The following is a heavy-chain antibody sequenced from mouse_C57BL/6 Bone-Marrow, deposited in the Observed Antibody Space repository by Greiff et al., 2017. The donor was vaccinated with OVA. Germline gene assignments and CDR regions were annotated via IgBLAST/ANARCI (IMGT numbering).Heavy chain of an antibody. D-gene: IGHD6-1*01. CDR2: ISSGGSYT. Sequence: EVQGVESGGDLVKPGGSLKLSCAASGFTFSSYGMSWVRQTPDKRLEWVATISSGGSYTYYPDSVKGRFTISRDNAKNTRYLQMSSLKSEDTAMYYCARQRGSKMDYWGQGTSVTVSS. V-gene: IGHV5-6*01. CDR3: ARQRGSKMDY. CDR1: GFTFSSYG. J-gene: IGHJ4*01.